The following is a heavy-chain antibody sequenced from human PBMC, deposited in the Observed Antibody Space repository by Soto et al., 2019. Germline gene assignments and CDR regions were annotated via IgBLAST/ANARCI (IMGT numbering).Heavy chain of an antibody. D-gene: IGHD2-8*01. Sequence: SVKASCKASGCTFSSYAISWVRQAPRQRLEWMGGINPIFGKTNYAQKFQGRVTITRDKSASPAYMELSSLRSEDTAVYYCAEGYCTNGVCSNLDYWGQGTLVTVSS. CDR2: INPIFGKT. CDR3: AEGYCTNGVCSNLDY. J-gene: IGHJ4*02. V-gene: IGHV1-69*05. CDR1: GCTFSSYA.